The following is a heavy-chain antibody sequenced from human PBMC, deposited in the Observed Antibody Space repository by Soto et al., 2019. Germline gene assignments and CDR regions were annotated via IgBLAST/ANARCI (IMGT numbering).Heavy chain of an antibody. Sequence: EVQLVESGGGLVQPGGSLRLSCAASGFTFSSYSMNWVRQAPGKGLEWVSYISSSSSTIYYADSVKGRFTISRDNAKNSLYLQMNSLSDEDTAVYYCAREGYYDSSGYSYYFDYWGQGTLVTVSS. V-gene: IGHV3-48*02. CDR2: ISSSSSTI. J-gene: IGHJ4*02. CDR1: GFTFSSYS. CDR3: AREGYYDSSGYSYYFDY. D-gene: IGHD3-22*01.